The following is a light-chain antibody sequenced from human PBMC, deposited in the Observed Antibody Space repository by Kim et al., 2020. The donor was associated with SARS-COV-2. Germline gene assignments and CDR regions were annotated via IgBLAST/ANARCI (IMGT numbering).Light chain of an antibody. CDR1: QGVSDW. Sequence: GSVGDRVTITCRASQGVSDWLAWYQQKPGKPPKLLIYKASTLEDGVPSRFSATESGTEFTLTINSLQPDDFATYYCQQYYSGSRAFGQGTKVDIK. V-gene: IGKV1-5*03. J-gene: IGKJ1*01. CDR3: QQYYSGSRA. CDR2: KAS.